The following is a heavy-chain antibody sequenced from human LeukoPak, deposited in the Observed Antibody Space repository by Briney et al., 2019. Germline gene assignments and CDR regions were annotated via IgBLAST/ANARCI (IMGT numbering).Heavy chain of an antibody. CDR3: ARGSPDDY. V-gene: IGHV3-21*01. CDR1: GFTVSSNY. Sequence: GGSLRLSCAASGFTVSSNYMNWVRQAPGKGLEWVSSISSSSSYIYYADSVKGRFTISRDNAKNSLYLQMNSLRAEDTAVYYCARGSPDDYWGQGTLVTVSS. J-gene: IGHJ4*02. CDR2: ISSSSSYI.